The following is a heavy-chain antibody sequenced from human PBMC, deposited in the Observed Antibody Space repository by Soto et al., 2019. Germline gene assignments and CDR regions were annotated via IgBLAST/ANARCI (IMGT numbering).Heavy chain of an antibody. Sequence: PGESLKISCKGSGYSFNSYWIVWVRQMPGKGLEWMGIIYPGDSDTRYSPSFQGQVSISADRSISTAYLQWTSLKASDSAMYYCARRGYSYGELDYWGHGTLVTVSS. D-gene: IGHD5-18*01. CDR3: ARRGYSYGELDY. J-gene: IGHJ4*01. V-gene: IGHV5-51*01. CDR1: GYSFNSYW. CDR2: IYPGDSDT.